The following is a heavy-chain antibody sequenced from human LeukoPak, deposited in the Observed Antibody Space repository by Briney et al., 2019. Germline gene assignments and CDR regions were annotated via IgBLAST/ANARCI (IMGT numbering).Heavy chain of an antibody. CDR3: ARALLGVGYSFDV. J-gene: IGHJ3*01. D-gene: IGHD2-21*01. Sequence: GGSLRLSCAASGFTVSSNYMSWVRQAPGKGLEWVSVIYSGGYTYYADSVEGRFTISRDSSKNTLFLQMNSLRVEDTALYYCARALLGVGYSFDVWGQGTMATVSS. CDR1: GFTVSSNY. CDR2: IYSGGYT. V-gene: IGHV3-66*01.